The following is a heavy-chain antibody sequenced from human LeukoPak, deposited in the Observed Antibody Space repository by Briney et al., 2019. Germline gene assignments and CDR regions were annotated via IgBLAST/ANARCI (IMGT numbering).Heavy chain of an antibody. CDR1: GGSISSSSYY. CDR3: ARGAAGTYYYDSSGQQGPFDI. Sequence: SETLSLTCTVSGGSISSSSYYWGWIRQPPGKGLEWIGSIYYSGSTYYNPSLKSRVTMSVDTSKNQFSLKLSSVTAADTAVYYCARGAAGTYYYDSSGQQGPFDIWGQGTMVTVSS. V-gene: IGHV4-39*07. J-gene: IGHJ3*02. D-gene: IGHD3-22*01. CDR2: IYYSGST.